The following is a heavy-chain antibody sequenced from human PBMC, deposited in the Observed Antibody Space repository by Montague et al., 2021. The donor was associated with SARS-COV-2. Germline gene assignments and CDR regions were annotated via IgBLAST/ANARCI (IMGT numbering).Heavy chain of an antibody. D-gene: IGHD5-12*01. CDR3: ARHGWGWLRLLKPFDY. Sequence: SETLSLTCTVSGGSISSSNYYWGWHRQPTGKGLEWLGSTYYSGSNYYYLSLKSRVTITVDTTKNQFSLEPSSVTAAGTAVYYCARHGWGWLRLLKPFDYWGQGTMVTVSS. V-gene: IGHV4-39*01. J-gene: IGHJ4*03. CDR1: GGSISSSNYY. CDR2: TYYSGSN.